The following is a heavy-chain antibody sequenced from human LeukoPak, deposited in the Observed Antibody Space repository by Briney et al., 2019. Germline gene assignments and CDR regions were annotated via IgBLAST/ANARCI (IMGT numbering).Heavy chain of an antibody. V-gene: IGHV3-30-3*01. CDR1: GFTFSSYA. CDR2: ISYDGSNK. Sequence: GRSLILSCAASGFTFSSYAMHWVRQAPGKGLEWVAVISYDGSNKYYADSVKGRFTISRDNSKNTLYLQMDSLRAEDTAVYYCARAVVIWTAPFDYWGQGTLVTVSS. D-gene: IGHD3-10*01. CDR3: ARAVVIWTAPFDY. J-gene: IGHJ4*02.